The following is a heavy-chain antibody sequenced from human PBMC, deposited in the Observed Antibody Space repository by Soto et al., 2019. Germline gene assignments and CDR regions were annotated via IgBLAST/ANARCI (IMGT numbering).Heavy chain of an antibody. CDR1: GFTFSSYE. Sequence: EVQLVESGGGLVQPGGSLRLSCAASGFTFSSYEMNWVRQAPGKGLEWVSYISSSGSTIYYADSVKGRFTISRDNAKNSLYLQVNSLRAEDTAVYYCATGLRGVTYYGMDVWGQGTTVTVSS. J-gene: IGHJ6*02. CDR3: ATGLRGVTYYGMDV. D-gene: IGHD3-10*01. V-gene: IGHV3-48*03. CDR2: ISSSGSTI.